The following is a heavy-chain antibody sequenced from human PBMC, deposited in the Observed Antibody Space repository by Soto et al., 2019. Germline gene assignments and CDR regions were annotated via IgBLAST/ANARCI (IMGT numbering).Heavy chain of an antibody. CDR1: GGSFSGYY. D-gene: IGHD6-13*01. Sequence: SETLSLTCAVYGGSFSGYYWSWIRQPPGKGLEWIGEINHSGSTNYNPSLKSRVTISVDTSKNQFSLNLSSVTAADTAVYYCARAGYSTSWVGILATGVHGVDIDYWGQGTLVTVSS. CDR2: INHSGST. CDR3: ARAGYSTSWVGILATGVHGVDIDY. V-gene: IGHV4-34*01. J-gene: IGHJ4*02.